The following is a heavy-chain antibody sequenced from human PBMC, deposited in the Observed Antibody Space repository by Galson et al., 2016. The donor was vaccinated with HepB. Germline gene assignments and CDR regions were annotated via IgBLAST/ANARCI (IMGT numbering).Heavy chain of an antibody. CDR3: VKSVQLGRGFVT. Sequence: CAISGDSVSNNIDGWSWIRQSPSRGLEWLGRTYYRTEWRYDYATSLPSRISINPDTSKNQFSLHLNFVTPEDTGVYYCVKSVQLGRGFVTWGQGTLVTVSS. J-gene: IGHJ4*02. CDR1: GDSVSNNIDG. V-gene: IGHV6-1*01. CDR2: TYYRTEWRY. D-gene: IGHD2-2*01.